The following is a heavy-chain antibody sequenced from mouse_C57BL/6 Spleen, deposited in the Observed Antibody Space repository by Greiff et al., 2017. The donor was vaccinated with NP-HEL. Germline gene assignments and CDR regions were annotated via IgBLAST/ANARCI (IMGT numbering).Heavy chain of an antibody. CDR3: ARSESYWFAY. J-gene: IGHJ3*01. CDR1: GYAFSSSW. Sequence: QVQLKESGPELVKPGASVKISCKASGYAFSSSWMNWVKQRPGKGLEWIGRIYPGDGDTNYNGKFKGKATLTADKSSSTAYMQLSSLTSEDSAVYFCARSESYWFAYWGQGTLVTVSA. CDR2: IYPGDGDT. V-gene: IGHV1-82*01.